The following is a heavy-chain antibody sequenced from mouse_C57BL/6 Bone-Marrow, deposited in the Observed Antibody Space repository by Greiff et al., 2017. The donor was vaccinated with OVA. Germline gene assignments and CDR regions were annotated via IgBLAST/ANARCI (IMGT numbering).Heavy chain of an antibody. CDR2: ISYDGSN. CDR3: ASPGYGSSSHWYFDV. D-gene: IGHD1-1*01. V-gene: IGHV3-6*01. CDR1: GYSITSGYY. J-gene: IGHJ1*03. Sequence: EVQLVESGPGLVKPSQSLSLTCSVTGYSITSGYYWNWIRQFPGNKLEWMGYISYDGSNNYNPSLKNRISITRDTSKNQFFLKLNSVTTEDTATYYCASPGYGSSSHWYFDVWGTGTTVTVSS.